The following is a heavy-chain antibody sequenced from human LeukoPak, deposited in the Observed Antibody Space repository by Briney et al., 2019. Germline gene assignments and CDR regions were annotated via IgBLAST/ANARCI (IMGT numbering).Heavy chain of an antibody. CDR3: ARDQSGVVVVTTSKYFHH. J-gene: IGHJ1*01. CDR2: INPTSGRT. D-gene: IGHD3-22*01. CDR1: GYTFTGYY. V-gene: IGHV1-46*01. Sequence: ASVKVSCKASGYTFTGYYMHWVRQAPGQGLEWMGVINPTSGRTSYAQRFKGRVTMTRDTSTSTVYMELSSLRSEDTAVYYCARDQSGVVVVTTSKYFHHWGQGTLVTVSS.